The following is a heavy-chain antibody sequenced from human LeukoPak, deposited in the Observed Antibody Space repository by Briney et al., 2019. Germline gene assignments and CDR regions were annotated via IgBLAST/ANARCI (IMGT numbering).Heavy chain of an antibody. Sequence: GGSLRLSCAASGFTFRTSAMNWVRQAPGKGLEWVSAISGSGGSSYYADSVKGRFTISRDNSKNTLYLQMNSLRAEDTAVYYCAKAGSSSGWHSVGYWGQGTLVTVSS. V-gene: IGHV3-23*01. CDR3: AKAGSSSGWHSVGY. CDR1: GFTFRTSA. CDR2: ISGSGGSS. D-gene: IGHD6-19*01. J-gene: IGHJ4*02.